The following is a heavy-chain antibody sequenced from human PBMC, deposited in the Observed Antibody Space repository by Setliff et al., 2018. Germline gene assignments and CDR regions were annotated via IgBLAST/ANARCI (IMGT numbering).Heavy chain of an antibody. J-gene: IGHJ4*02. CDR1: GFVFGTYG. V-gene: IGHV3-30*02. CDR2: VRFDGSYK. CDR3: AKVKKPLIRGSGFDY. D-gene: IGHD2-8*01. Sequence: GESLKISCAASGFVFGTYGMHWVRQAPGKGLDWVASVRFDGSYKVYADSVKGRFTISRDNSENTSFLQVTSLRPEDTGIYYCAKVKKPLIRGSGFDYWGRGTLVTVS.